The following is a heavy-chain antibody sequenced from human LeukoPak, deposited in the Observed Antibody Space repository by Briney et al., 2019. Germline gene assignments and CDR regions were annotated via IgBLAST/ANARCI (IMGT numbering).Heavy chain of an antibody. D-gene: IGHD6-19*01. V-gene: IGHV3-7*03. J-gene: IGHJ5*02. CDR2: INQDGSEK. CDR3: AREGGSGWYSGWFDP. Sequence: GGSLRLSCAPSAFTFSYYWMSWVRQAPGEGLEWVANINQDGSEKRYVDSAKGRFTISRDNAENLLYLQMNNLRAEDTAVYYCAREGGSGWYSGWFDPWGQGTLVTVSS. CDR1: AFTFSYYW.